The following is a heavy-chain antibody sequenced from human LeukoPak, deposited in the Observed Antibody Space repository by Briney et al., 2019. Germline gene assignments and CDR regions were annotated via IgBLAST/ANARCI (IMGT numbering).Heavy chain of an antibody. D-gene: IGHD3-9*01. CDR2: ISAYNGNT. CDR1: GYTFTSYG. V-gene: IGHV1-18*04. Sequence: GASVKVSCKASGYTFTSYGISWVRQAPGQGLEWMGWISAYNGNTSYAQKLQGRVTMTTDTSTSTAYMELRSLRSDDTAVYYCARDREAYDILTGLFDYWGQGALVTVSS. J-gene: IGHJ4*02. CDR3: ARDREAYDILTGLFDY.